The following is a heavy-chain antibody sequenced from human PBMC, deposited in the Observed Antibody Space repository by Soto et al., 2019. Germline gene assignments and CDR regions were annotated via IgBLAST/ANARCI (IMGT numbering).Heavy chain of an antibody. V-gene: IGHV4-59*08. CDR3: ARPDNYFFYMDV. Sequence: SETLSLTCNVSGGSISSHYWSWIRQPPGKGLEWIGYIYYTGSTNYNPSLKSRVSISVDTSNNQFSLRLRSVTAADTAVYYCARPDNYFFYMDVWGKGTTVTAP. CDR1: GGSISSHY. J-gene: IGHJ6*03. CDR2: IYYTGST.